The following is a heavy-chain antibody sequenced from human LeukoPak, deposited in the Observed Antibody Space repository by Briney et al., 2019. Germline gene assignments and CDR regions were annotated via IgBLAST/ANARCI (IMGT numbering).Heavy chain of an antibody. CDR1: GLPVRKNY. V-gene: IGHV3-53*01. Sequence: PGESLGLSFAASGLPVRKNYMIWVRQPPGKGLEWVSLFYGGGNTAYADSVRGRFTISRDNSKNTLYLQMNSLRAEDTAVYYCAKYSANWYLDYWGQGARVTVSS. J-gene: IGHJ4*02. CDR2: FYGGGNT. D-gene: IGHD6-6*01. CDR3: AKYSANWYLDY.